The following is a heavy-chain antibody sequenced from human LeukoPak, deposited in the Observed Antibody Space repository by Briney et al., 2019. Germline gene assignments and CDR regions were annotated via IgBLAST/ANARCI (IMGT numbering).Heavy chain of an antibody. J-gene: IGHJ4*02. D-gene: IGHD3-10*01. V-gene: IGHV3-9*03. CDR3: AKAKGSLLWFGELSLDY. Sequence: GRSLRLSCAASGFTFDDYAMHWVRQAPGKGLDWVSGISWNSGSIGYADSVKGRFTISRDNAKNSLYLQMNSLRAEDMALYYCAKAKGSLLWFGELSLDYWGQGTLVTVSS. CDR2: ISWNSGSI. CDR1: GFTFDDYA.